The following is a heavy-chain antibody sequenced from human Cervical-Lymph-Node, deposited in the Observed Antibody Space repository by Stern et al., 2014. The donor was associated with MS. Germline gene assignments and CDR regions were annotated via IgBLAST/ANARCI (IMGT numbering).Heavy chain of an antibody. Sequence: EVQLVESGGDLVQPGGSVRLSCEASGFTFSSYWIPWVRQAPGQGLVRVSHINSDGSSKTHADSVMGRFTSSRANVKNTLYLKLDDMRAEDRAVYFGVRDNYGTDYWGQGTLVTVSS. CDR3: VRDNYGTDY. CDR2: INSDGSSK. CDR1: GFTFSSYW. J-gene: IGHJ4*02. D-gene: IGHD3-16*01. V-gene: IGHV3-74*03.